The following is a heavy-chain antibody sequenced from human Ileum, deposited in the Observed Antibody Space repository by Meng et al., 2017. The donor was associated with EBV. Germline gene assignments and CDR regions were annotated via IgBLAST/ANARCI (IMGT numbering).Heavy chain of an antibody. CDR1: GGSFSAYY. V-gene: IGHV4-34*01. Sequence: QLQRLGPGLLKPSETLSPPCTVYGGSFSAYYWSWIRQPPAKGLEWIGEINHSGYTNYNPSLQSRVTISVDTSKNQFSLRLTSVTAADTALYYCATRVAAVKYYFDYWGQGTLVTVSS. J-gene: IGHJ4*02. CDR3: ATRVAAVKYYFDY. D-gene: IGHD6-19*01. CDR2: INHSGYT.